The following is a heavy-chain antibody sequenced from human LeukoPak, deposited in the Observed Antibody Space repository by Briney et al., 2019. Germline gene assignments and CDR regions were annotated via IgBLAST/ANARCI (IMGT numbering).Heavy chain of an antibody. J-gene: IGHJ4*02. V-gene: IGHV3-30*04. D-gene: IGHD3-22*01. Sequence: GGSLRLSCAASGFTFSSHAMHWVRQVPGKGLDWVALISNDGSNKYYADSVKGRFTISRDNSKSTVYLQMNSLRADDTAVYYCARDHYDSSGYLFDYWGQGTLVSVSS. CDR3: ARDHYDSSGYLFDY. CDR1: GFTFSSHA. CDR2: ISNDGSNK.